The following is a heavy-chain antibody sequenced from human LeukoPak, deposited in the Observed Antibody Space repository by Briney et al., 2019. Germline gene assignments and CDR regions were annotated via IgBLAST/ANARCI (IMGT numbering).Heavy chain of an antibody. CDR2: MSPNSGDT. D-gene: IGHD7-27*01. CDR3: ARGPPNWGYDY. Sequence: GASGKVSCKASGYTLTSYDFNWVRQATGQRPEWMGWMSPNSGDTGYAQKFQDRVTMTRNTSISTAYMELSSLRSDDTAVYYCARGPPNWGYDYWGPGTLVTVSS. V-gene: IGHV1-8*01. CDR1: GYTLTSYD. J-gene: IGHJ4*02.